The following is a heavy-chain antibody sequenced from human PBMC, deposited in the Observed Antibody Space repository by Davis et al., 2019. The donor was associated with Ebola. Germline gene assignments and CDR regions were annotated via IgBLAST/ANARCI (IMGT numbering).Heavy chain of an antibody. CDR2: IYYSGST. Sequence: GSLRLSCTVSGGSISSSSYYWGWIRQPPGKGLEWIGSIYYSGSTYYNPSLKSRVTISVDTSKNQFSLKLSSVTAADTAVYYCARISGEYGDYVRFVGAAGYWGQGTLVTVSS. J-gene: IGHJ4*02. CDR3: ARISGEYGDYVRFVGAAGY. V-gene: IGHV4-39*01. CDR1: GGSISSSSYY. D-gene: IGHD4-17*01.